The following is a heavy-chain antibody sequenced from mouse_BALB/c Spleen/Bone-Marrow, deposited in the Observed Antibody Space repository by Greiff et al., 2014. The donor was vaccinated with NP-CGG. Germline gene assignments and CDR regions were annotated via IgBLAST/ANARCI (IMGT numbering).Heavy chain of an antibody. J-gene: IGHJ2*01. CDR1: GYTFTSYW. D-gene: IGHD2-10*02. Sequence: QVQLQQSGAELVKPGASVKLSCKPSGYTFTSYWIQWVKQRPGQGLGWIGEIFPGTVTPYYNEKFKGKATLTIDTSSSTASMQLSSRTSEDSAVYFCARRGYGYLDYWGQGTTLTVSS. V-gene: IGHV1S132*01. CDR3: ARRGYGYLDY. CDR2: IFPGTVTP.